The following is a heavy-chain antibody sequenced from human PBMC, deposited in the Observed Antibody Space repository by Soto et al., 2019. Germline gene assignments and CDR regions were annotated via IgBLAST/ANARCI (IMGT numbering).Heavy chain of an antibody. CDR2: SYNSGLI. V-gene: IGHV4-4*07. Sequence: PSETLYLTCSVFGDSISRHYWSWIRQPSGKGLEYIVRSYNSGLINYNPSLESRVSMSVDPSKNHISLKLTSATAADAAIYYCARGPLCGEECYFAFWGQGTPVTVSS. D-gene: IGHD2-21*01. CDR1: GDSISRHY. CDR3: ARGPLCGEECYFAF. J-gene: IGHJ4*02.